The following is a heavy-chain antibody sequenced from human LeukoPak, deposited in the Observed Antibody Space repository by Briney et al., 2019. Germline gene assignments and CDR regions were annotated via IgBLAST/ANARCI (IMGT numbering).Heavy chain of an antibody. Sequence: SETLSLTCAVYGGSFSGYYWSWIRQPPGKGLEWIGEVNHSGSTNYNPSLKSRVTISVDTSKNQFSLKLSSVTAADTAVYYCARGRSGSYKHYYYYMDVWGKGTTVTVSS. CDR2: VNHSGST. CDR3: ARGRSGSYKHYYYYMDV. V-gene: IGHV4-34*01. J-gene: IGHJ6*03. CDR1: GGSFSGYY. D-gene: IGHD1-26*01.